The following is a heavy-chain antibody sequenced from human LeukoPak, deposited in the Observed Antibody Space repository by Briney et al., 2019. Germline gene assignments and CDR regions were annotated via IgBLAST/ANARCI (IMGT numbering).Heavy chain of an antibody. CDR1: GASISSGSDY. CDR3: ARDGGDLGPGTIRGARFYYYYMDV. V-gene: IGHV4-61*02. Sequence: SQTLSLTCSVSGASISSGSDYWSWIRQPAGKPLEWIGRVHTSGNPNYNPSLESRVSTSIDRSKNQFSLELNSVTAADTAVYYCARDGGDLGPGTIRGARFYYYYMDVWGKGTTVIVSS. D-gene: IGHD3-16*01. J-gene: IGHJ6*03. CDR2: VHTSGNP.